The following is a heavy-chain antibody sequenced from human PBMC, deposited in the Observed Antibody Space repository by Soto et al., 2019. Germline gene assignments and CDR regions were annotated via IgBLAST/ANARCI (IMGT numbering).Heavy chain of an antibody. J-gene: IGHJ4*02. CDR3: RGRTNWGLDF. CDR1: GGSISSRGYS. Sequence: SETLSLTCAVSGGSISSRGYSWSWIRQPPWKGLEWVGYIYHSGNTYYNPSLKSRITISLDKSKNVFSLRMGSVTATDTAVYYCRGRTNWGLDFWGRGXLVTVYS. D-gene: IGHD2-15*01. CDR2: IYHSGNT. V-gene: IGHV4-30-2*01.